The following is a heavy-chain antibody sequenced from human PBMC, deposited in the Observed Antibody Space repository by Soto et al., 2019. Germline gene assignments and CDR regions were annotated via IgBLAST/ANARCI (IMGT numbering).Heavy chain of an antibody. CDR1: GGSFSGYY. Sequence: QVQLQQWGAGLLKPSETLSLTCAVYGGSFSGYYWSWIRQPPGKGLEWIGEINHSGSTNYNPSLKSRVTISVDTSKNQFSLELSSVTAADTAVYYCASLPYGSGSSPIDYWGQGTLVTVSS. CDR2: INHSGST. V-gene: IGHV4-34*01. J-gene: IGHJ4*02. D-gene: IGHD3-10*01. CDR3: ASLPYGSGSSPIDY.